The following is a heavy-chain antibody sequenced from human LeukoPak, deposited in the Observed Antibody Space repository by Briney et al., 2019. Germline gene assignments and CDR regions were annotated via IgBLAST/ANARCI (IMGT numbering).Heavy chain of an antibody. J-gene: IGHJ4*02. D-gene: IGHD2-15*01. CDR3: ARVGWGLNCSGGSCYPDY. V-gene: IGHV1-46*01. CDR2: INPSGGST. Sequence: ASVRVSCKASGYTFTSYYMHWVRQAPGQGLEWMGIINPSGGSTSYAQKFQGRVTMTRDTSTSTVYMELSSLRSEDTAVYYCARVGWGLNCSGGSCYPDYWGQGTLVTVSS. CDR1: GYTFTSYY.